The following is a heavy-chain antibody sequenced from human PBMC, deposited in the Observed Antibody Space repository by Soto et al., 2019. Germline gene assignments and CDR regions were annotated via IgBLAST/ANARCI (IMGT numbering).Heavy chain of an antibody. CDR1: GASISGGDYY. J-gene: IGHJ4*02. D-gene: IGHD3-22*01. Sequence: QVQLQESGPGLVKPSQTLSLTCTVSGASISGGDYYWTWIRQPPGKGLEWIGYTYSNPSLESRLSXSVDPSNNQFALRLTSVTAPDTAIYYCARATYDSSTYYLDYWGQGTLVTVSS. CDR2: T. CDR3: ARATYDSSTYYLDY. V-gene: IGHV4-30-4*01.